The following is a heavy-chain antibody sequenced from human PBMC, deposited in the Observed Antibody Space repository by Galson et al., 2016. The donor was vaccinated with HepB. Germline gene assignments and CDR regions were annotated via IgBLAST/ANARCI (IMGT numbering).Heavy chain of an antibody. CDR1: GGSISSSSYY. CDR2: IYYSGST. V-gene: IGHV4-39*01. J-gene: IGHJ4*02. CDR3: ARPSGGYSGYEY. D-gene: IGHD5-12*01. Sequence: SETLSLTCTVSGGSISSSSYYWGWIRQPPGKGLEWIGSIYYSGSTYYNPSLKSRVTISVDTSKNQFSLKLSSVTAADTAVYYCARPSGGYSGYEYWGQGTLVTVSS.